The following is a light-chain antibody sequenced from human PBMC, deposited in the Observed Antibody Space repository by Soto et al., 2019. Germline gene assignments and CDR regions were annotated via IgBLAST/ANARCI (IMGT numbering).Light chain of an antibody. CDR2: GVT. CDR1: RRDVGGYNY. CDR3: SSYTISNTLPFV. J-gene: IGLJ1*01. V-gene: IGLV2-14*01. Sequence: QSVLTQPASVSGSPGQSITISCTGTRRDVGGYNYVSWYQQYPGKSPKLLIYGVTHWPSGVSNRFSGSKSGNTASLTISGLQAEDEADYYCSSYTISNTLPFVFGTGTKLTVL.